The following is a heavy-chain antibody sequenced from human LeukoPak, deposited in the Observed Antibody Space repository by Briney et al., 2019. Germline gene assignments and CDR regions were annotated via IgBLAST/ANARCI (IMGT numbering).Heavy chain of an antibody. CDR3: AAEGRPTVVTFRKGAVDL. CDR2: IVVGSGNT. D-gene: IGHD4-23*01. CDR1: GFTFTSSA. V-gene: IGHV1-58*01. J-gene: IGHJ3*01. Sequence: GTSVKVSCKASGFTFTSSAVQWVRQARGQRLEWIGWIVVGSGNTNYAQKFQERVTITRDMSTSTVYMELSSLRSEDTAVYYCAAEGRPTVVTFRKGAVDLWGQGTMVTASS.